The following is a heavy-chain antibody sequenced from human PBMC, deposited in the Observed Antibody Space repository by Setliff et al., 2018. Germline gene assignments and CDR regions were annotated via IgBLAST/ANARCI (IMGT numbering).Heavy chain of an antibody. CDR3: ARSRTIAVKGGVFAV. CDR1: GGSVKSHY. D-gene: IGHD6-19*01. V-gene: IGHV4-59*02. CDR2: VFYSGDT. J-gene: IGHJ2*01. Sequence: SETLSLTCTVSGGSVKSHYWSWIRQTPEKGLEWIGFVFYSGDTRYNPSLQSRVTVSLDSSKNHFSLELTSVTAADTAVYYCARSRTIAVKGGVFAVWGRGTLVTVSS.